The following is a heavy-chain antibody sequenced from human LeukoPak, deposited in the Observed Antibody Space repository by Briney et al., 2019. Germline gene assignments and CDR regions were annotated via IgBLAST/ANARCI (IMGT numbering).Heavy chain of an antibody. D-gene: IGHD2-2*01. CDR2: INPDNGGK. CDR3: TREARVGNWFDP. J-gene: IGHJ5*02. Sequence: ASVKLSCTASGYTFTDYSIHWVRQAPGQRPEWMRWINPDNGGKNYAQKFPGRVTMTRDTSIRTVYMDLSRLRSDDTAAFYCTREARVGNWFDPWGQGTQVTVSS. CDR1: GYTFTDYS. V-gene: IGHV1-2*02.